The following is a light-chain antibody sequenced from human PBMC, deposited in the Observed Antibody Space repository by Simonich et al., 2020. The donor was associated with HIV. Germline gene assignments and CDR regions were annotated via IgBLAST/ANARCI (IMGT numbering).Light chain of an antibody. Sequence: DIQLTQSPSFLSASVGDRLTITCRASQGISSYLAWYQQKPGKAPKLLIYDASTMQSGVPSRFSGSGSGTEFTLTSNSLQPEDFATYYCQQLNSYPLTFGGGTKVEIK. CDR1: QGISSY. V-gene: IGKV1-9*01. CDR3: QQLNSYPLT. CDR2: DAS. J-gene: IGKJ4*01.